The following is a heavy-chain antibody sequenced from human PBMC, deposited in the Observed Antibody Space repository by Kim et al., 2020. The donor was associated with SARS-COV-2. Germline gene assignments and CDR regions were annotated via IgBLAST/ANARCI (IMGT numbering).Heavy chain of an antibody. CDR3: ARRVSGYGFDF. CDR2: IHPGDSET. CDR1: GYTYSTYW. J-gene: IGHJ4*02. Sequence: GESLKISCKASGYTYSTYWIGWVRQRPGKGLEWMGIIHPGDSETRYSPSFEGQVSFSVDRSTHTAYLQWTSLKTSDTAMYYCARRVSGYGFDFWGQGTLVTVSS. V-gene: IGHV5-51*03. D-gene: IGHD3-22*01.